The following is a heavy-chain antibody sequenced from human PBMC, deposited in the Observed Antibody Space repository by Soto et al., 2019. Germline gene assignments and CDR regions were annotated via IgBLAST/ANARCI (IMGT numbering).Heavy chain of an antibody. V-gene: IGHV4-30-2*01. Sequence: TLSLTCAVSGGSIRSGGYSWSWIRQPPGKGLEWIGYIYHSGSTYYNPSLKSRVTISVDRSKNQFSLKLSSVTAADTAVYYCARGMTTVTTLDYWGQGTLVTVS. D-gene: IGHD4-4*01. CDR2: IYHSGST. J-gene: IGHJ4*02. CDR3: ARGMTTVTTLDY. CDR1: GGSIRSGGYS.